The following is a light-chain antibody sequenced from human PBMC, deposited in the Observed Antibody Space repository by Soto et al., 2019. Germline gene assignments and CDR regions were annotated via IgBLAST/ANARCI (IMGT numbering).Light chain of an antibody. CDR1: QSVTSRH. J-gene: IGKJ2*01. CDR3: LLYFSPDRYT. V-gene: IGKV3-20*01. Sequence: EIVLTQTPGTLSLSPGERATLSCRASQSVTSRHLAWYQQKPGQAPRLLIYGAATRATGIPDRFSGSGSDTDFSLTIRRLDPEDFAMYYCLLYFSPDRYTFGPGNKVQIK. CDR2: GAA.